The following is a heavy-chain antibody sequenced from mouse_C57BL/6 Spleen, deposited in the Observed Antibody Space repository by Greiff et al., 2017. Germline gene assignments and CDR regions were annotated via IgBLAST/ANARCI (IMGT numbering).Heavy chain of an antibody. J-gene: IGHJ2*01. CDR1: GYTFTDYY. V-gene: IGHV1-26*01. Sequence: EVQLQQSGPELVKPGASVKISCKASGYTFTDYYMNWVKQSHGKSLEWIGDINPNNGGTSYNQKFKGKATLTVDKSSSTAYMELRSLTSEDSAVYYCARWDTTDGQGFDYWGQGTTLTVSS. D-gene: IGHD1-1*01. CDR2: INPNNGGT. CDR3: ARWDTTDGQGFDY.